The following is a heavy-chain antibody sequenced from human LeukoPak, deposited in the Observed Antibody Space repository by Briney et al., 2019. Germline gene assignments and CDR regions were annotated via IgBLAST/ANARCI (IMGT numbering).Heavy chain of an antibody. D-gene: IGHD2-15*01. V-gene: IGHV3-48*03. Sequence: GGSLRLSCAASGFTFSSYEMHWVRQAPGKGLEWVSYISSSDDTIYYADSVKGRFTISRDNAKNSLYLQMNSLRAEDTAVYYCAKGGCSGGSCYSDFDYWGQGTLVTVSS. CDR2: ISSSDDTI. CDR1: GFTFSSYE. J-gene: IGHJ4*02. CDR3: AKGGCSGGSCYSDFDY.